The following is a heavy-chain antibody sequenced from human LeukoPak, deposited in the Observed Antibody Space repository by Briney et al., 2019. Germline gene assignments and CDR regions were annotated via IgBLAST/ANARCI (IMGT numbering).Heavy chain of an antibody. D-gene: IGHD5-24*01. CDR3: ARDHGDGAFDI. V-gene: IGHV1-2*02. CDR2: INSNRGGT. Sequence: ASVKVSCKASGYTFTNYYIHWVRQAPGQGLEWMGWINSNRGGTNYAQKFQGRVTMTRDTSISTACMELRSVRSDDTAVYYCARDHGDGAFDIWGPGTMVTVSS. CDR1: GYTFTNYY. J-gene: IGHJ3*02.